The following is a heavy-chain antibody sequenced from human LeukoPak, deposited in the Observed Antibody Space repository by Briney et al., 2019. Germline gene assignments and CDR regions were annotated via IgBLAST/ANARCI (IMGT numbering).Heavy chain of an antibody. J-gene: IGHJ6*03. CDR1: GFTFSSYS. CDR2: ISSSSSTI. V-gene: IGHV3-48*01. Sequence: PGGSLRLSCAASGFTFSSYSMNWVRQAPGKGLEWVSYISSSSSTIYYADSVKGRFALSRDNAKNSLYLQMNSLRAEDTAVYYCAKDGGEYYDILTGYYPRLYYMDVWGKGTTVTISS. D-gene: IGHD3-9*01. CDR3: AKDGGEYYDILTGYYPRLYYMDV.